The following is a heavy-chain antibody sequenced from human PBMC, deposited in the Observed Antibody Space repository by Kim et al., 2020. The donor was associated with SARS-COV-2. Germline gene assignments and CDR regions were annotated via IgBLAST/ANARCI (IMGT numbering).Heavy chain of an antibody. CDR2: T. V-gene: IGHV4-31*02. D-gene: IGHD2-21*02. CDR3: ARPGGNSGDDY. Sequence: TYNTPSLKSRVTISEDTSKNQFSLQLSSVTAAETAEYYWARPGGNSGDDYWGQGTLVTVSS. J-gene: IGHJ4*02.